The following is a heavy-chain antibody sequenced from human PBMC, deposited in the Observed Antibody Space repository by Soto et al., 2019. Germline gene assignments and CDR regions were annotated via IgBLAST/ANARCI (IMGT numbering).Heavy chain of an antibody. Sequence: QVQLVQSGAEVKKPGASVKVSCKASGYTFTSYGISWVRQAPGQGLEWMGWISAYNGNTNYAQKLQGRVTMTTDTATSTDYMERRSLRSDDTAVFYCATDPLRYFDWLLSDYYYYGMDVWGQGTTVTVSS. CDR1: GYTFTSYG. CDR2: ISAYNGNT. CDR3: ATDPLRYFDWLLSDYYYYGMDV. V-gene: IGHV1-18*01. D-gene: IGHD3-9*01. J-gene: IGHJ6*02.